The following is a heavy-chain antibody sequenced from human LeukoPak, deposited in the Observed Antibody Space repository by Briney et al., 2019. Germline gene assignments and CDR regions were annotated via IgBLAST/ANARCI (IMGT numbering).Heavy chain of an antibody. D-gene: IGHD2-15*01. CDR2: ISPYNGNT. J-gene: IGHJ6*02. CDR1: GYTFTISG. CDR3: ARELGYCSGGSCRLHGMDV. V-gene: IGHV1-18*01. Sequence: ASVKVSCKASGYTFTISGINWVRQAPGQGLEWMGWISPYNGNTDYAQNLQGRVTMTTDTPTSTAYMGLRSLTSDDTAVYYCARELGYCSGGSCRLHGMDVWGQGTTVTVSS.